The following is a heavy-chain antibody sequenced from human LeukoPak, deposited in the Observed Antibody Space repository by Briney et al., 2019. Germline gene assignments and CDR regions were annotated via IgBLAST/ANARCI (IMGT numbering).Heavy chain of an antibody. CDR3: ARGAGPPLRAFDI. Sequence: SETLSLTCTVSGGSISSYYWSWIRQPPGKGLEWIGRIYTDGSTYYNPSLKSRLTVSADTSRNQFSLNLSSVTAADTAVYYCARGAGPPLRAFDIWGQGTMVTVSS. CDR1: GGSISSYY. J-gene: IGHJ3*02. V-gene: IGHV4-4*07. CDR2: IYTDGST.